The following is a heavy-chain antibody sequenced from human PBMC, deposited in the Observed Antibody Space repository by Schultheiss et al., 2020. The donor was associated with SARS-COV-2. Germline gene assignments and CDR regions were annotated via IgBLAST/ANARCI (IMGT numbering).Heavy chain of an antibody. CDR1: GGSISSSSYY. CDR3: ARLDVGLDF. CDR2: INHSGAT. Sequence: SQTLSLTCTVSGGSISSSSYYWGWIRQPPGKGLEWIGEINHSGATNYNPSLKRRVTISADTSKDQFSLKLNSETAADTAVYYCARLDVGLDFWGQGTLVTVS. J-gene: IGHJ4*02. V-gene: IGHV4-39*07. D-gene: IGHD1-26*01.